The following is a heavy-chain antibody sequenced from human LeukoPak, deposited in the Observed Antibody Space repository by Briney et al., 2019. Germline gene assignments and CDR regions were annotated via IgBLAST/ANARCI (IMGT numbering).Heavy chain of an antibody. CDR2: IKSKTDGGTT. CDR3: TRIFRTAHFDY. CDR1: GFTFTNAW. Sequence: GGSLRLSCAASGFTFTNAWMNWDRQAPGKGLEWVGRIKSKTDGGTTDYAAPVKGRFTISRDDSENTLYLQVNSLKTEDTAVYYCTRIFRTAHFDYRGQGTPVTVSS. J-gene: IGHJ4*02. D-gene: IGHD2/OR15-2a*01. V-gene: IGHV3-15*07.